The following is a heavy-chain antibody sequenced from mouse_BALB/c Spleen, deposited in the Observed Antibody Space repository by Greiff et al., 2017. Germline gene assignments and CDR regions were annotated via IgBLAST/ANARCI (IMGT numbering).Heavy chain of an antibody. CDR2: IDPENGDT. CDR1: GFNIKDYY. CDR3: NAWITTVGARAY. J-gene: IGHJ3*01. Sequence: EVQRVESGAELVRSGASVKLSCTASGFNIKDYYMHWVKQRPEQGLEWIGWIDPENGDTEYAPKFQGKATMTADTSSNTAYLQLSSLTSEDTAVYYCNAWITTVGARAYWGQGTLVTVSA. V-gene: IGHV14-4*02. D-gene: IGHD1-1*01.